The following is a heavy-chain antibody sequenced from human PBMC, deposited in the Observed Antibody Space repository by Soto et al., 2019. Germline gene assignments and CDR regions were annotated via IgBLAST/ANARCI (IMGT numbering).Heavy chain of an antibody. CDR2: ISAYNGNT. J-gene: IGHJ4*02. CDR3: ARSLLQGDF. CDR1: GYTFTGYG. V-gene: IGHV1-18*01. Sequence: QVQLVQSGGEVKKPGASVKVSCKASGYTFTGYGVSWVRQAPGQGLEWMGWISAYNGNTDYAQKLQGRVTMTSDTSTSTVSMELNSLGSDDTAVYFCARSLLQGDFWGQGTLVTVSS. D-gene: IGHD2-21*01.